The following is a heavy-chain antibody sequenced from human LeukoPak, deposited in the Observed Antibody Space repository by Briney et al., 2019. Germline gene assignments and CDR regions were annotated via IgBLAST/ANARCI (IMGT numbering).Heavy chain of an antibody. J-gene: IGHJ4*02. CDR1: GFTFSSYA. CDR3: AGDRNADGPPPTLDY. CDR2: ISYDGSNK. Sequence: GGSLRLSCAASGFTFSSYAMHWVRQAPGKGLEWVAVISYDGSNKYYADSVKGRFTISRDNSKNTLYLQMNSLRAEDTAVYYCAGDRNADGPPPTLDYWGQGTLVTVSS. D-gene: IGHD5-24*01. V-gene: IGHV3-30*04.